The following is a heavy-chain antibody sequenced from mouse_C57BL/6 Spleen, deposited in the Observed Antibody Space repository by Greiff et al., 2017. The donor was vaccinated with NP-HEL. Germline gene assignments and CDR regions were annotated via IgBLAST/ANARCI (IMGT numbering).Heavy chain of an antibody. Sequence: QVQLKQSGAELVRPGTSVTMSCKASGYTFTNYWIGWAKQRPGHGLEWIGDIYPGGGYTKYNEKFKGKATLTADKSSSTAYMQFSSLTSEDSAIYYCARRGYDGYFDYWGQGTTLTVSS. D-gene: IGHD2-3*01. CDR1: GYTFTNYW. J-gene: IGHJ2*01. CDR3: ARRGYDGYFDY. CDR2: IYPGGGYT. V-gene: IGHV1-63*01.